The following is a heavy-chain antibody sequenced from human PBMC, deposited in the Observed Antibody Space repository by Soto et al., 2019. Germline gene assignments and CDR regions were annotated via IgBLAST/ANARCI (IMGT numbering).Heavy chain of an antibody. J-gene: IGHJ4*02. D-gene: IGHD5-12*01. Sequence: SEILSLTCTVSGGSINTFYWSWVRQPAGKGLEWIGRIFSSGSTSFNPSLESRVAMSVDTSKNHFSLNLSSVTAADMAVYYCAREGSYSAYNFAHGIQLWSFDFWGQGALVTVSS. CDR3: AREGSYSAYNFAHGIQLWSFDF. V-gene: IGHV4-4*07. CDR2: IFSSGST. CDR1: GGSINTFY.